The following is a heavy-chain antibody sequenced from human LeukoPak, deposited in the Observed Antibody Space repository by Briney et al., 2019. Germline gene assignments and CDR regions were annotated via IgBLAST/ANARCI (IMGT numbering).Heavy chain of an antibody. V-gene: IGHV3-11*01. Sequence: GGSLRLSCAASGFTFSDYYMRWIRQAPGKGLEWVSYISSTGNTIYYADSVKGRFTISRDNAKNSLYLQMNSLRAEDTAVYYCARDPGSNNLPYYFDYWGQGTLVTVSS. CDR1: GFTFSDYY. CDR2: ISSTGNTI. J-gene: IGHJ4*02. CDR3: ARDPGSNNLPYYFDY. D-gene: IGHD1/OR15-1a*01.